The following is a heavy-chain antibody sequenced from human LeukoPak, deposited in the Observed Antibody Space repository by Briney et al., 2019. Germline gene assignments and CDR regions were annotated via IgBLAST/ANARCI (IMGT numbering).Heavy chain of an antibody. CDR3: AKGLTNLGDD. CDR2: LSGSGSSA. Sequence: GGSLRLSCAASGFTFSTYAMSWVRQAPGKGLEWVSGLSGSGSSAYYADSVKGRFTISRDNSKNTLYLQMNSLRPEDTAVYYCAKGLTNLGDDWGQGTLVTVSS. D-gene: IGHD3-9*01. V-gene: IGHV3-23*01. CDR1: GFTFSTYA. J-gene: IGHJ4*02.